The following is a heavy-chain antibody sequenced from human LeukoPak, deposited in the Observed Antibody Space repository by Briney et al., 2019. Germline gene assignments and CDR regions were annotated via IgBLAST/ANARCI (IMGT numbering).Heavy chain of an antibody. V-gene: IGHV3-49*04. CDR1: GLTFRERA. Sequence: GGTLRLSCTVSGLTFRERAMSWVRQAPGQGPEWVGFIRSTPTGGTPEYAASVKGRFTISRDDSKGIAYLQMNSLHTEDTAVYYCTTLMSGRPDDWGQGTLVTVSS. J-gene: IGHJ4*02. D-gene: IGHD6-6*01. CDR2: IRSTPTGGTP. CDR3: TTLMSGRPDD.